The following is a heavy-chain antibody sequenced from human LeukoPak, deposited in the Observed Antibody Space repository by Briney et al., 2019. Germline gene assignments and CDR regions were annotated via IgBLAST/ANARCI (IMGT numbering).Heavy chain of an antibody. V-gene: IGHV3-48*01. Sequence: EGSLRLSCAASGFTFSSYSMNWVRQAPGKGLEWVSYISSSGSTIYYADSVKGRFTISRDNAKNSLYLQMNSLRAEDTAVFYCARGSRYHDWLSPLDSWGQGTLVTVSS. J-gene: IGHJ4*02. CDR1: GFTFSSYS. D-gene: IGHD3-9*01. CDR2: ISSSGSTI. CDR3: ARGSRYHDWLSPLDS.